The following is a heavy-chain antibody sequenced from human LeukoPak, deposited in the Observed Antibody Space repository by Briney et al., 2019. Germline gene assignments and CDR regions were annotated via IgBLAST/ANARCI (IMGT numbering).Heavy chain of an antibody. Sequence: GGSLRLSCAASGFTFSNSYMSWIRQAPGKGLEWISYISSSSGTIIHYADSVKGRFTISRDNARNSLFLQMTGLRAEDTAVYYCARGLAWFDYWGQGTLVTVSS. CDR3: ARGLAWFDY. J-gene: IGHJ4*02. CDR1: GFTFSNSY. CDR2: ISSSSGTII. V-gene: IGHV3-11*04.